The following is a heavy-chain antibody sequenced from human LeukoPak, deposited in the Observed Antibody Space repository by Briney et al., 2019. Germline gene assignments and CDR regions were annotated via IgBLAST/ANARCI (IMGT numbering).Heavy chain of an antibody. CDR1: GFIFDNYA. V-gene: IGHV3-43*02. CDR2: IRGDENTK. Sequence: PGGSLRLSCAASGFIFDNYAMHWVRQAPGKGPEWLSLIRGDENTKYYTDSVKGRFTTSRDNSKSSLYLHMNSLRTEDTALYYCAKDIGTGWDLDYWGQGTLVTVSS. D-gene: IGHD1-26*01. J-gene: IGHJ4*02. CDR3: AKDIGTGWDLDY.